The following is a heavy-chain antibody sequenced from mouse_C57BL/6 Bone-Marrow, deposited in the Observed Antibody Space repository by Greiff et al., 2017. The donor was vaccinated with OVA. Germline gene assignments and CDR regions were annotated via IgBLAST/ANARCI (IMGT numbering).Heavy chain of an antibody. J-gene: IGHJ2*01. CDR1: GYTFTSYW. CDR2: IYPGGGCT. D-gene: IGHD1-1*01. V-gene: IGHV1-55*01. CDR3: AREDYYGNACYFDY. Sequence: QVQLQQPGAELVKPGASVKMSCKASGYTFTSYWITWVKQRPGQGLEWIGDIYPGGGCTNYNEKFKGKATLTVDTSSSTAYMQLSSLTSEDSAVYYCAREDYYGNACYFDYWGQGTTLTVSS.